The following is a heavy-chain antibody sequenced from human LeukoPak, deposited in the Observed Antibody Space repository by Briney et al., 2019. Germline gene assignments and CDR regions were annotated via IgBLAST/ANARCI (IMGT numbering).Heavy chain of an antibody. CDR1: GFTFSSYA. CDR2: ISYDGSNK. J-gene: IGHJ4*02. Sequence: PGGSLRLSCAASGFTFSSYAMHRVRQAPGKGLEWVAVISYDGSNKYYADSVKGRFTISRDNSKNTLYLQMNSLRAEDTAVYYCAREVRDILTGYYFDYWGQGTLVTVSS. CDR3: AREVRDILTGYYFDY. D-gene: IGHD3-9*01. V-gene: IGHV3-30*04.